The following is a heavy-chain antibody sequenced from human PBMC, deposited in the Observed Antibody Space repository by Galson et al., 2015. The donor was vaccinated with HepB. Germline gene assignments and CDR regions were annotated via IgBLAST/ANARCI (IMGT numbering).Heavy chain of an antibody. CDR3: AKNWVEVATGDYFDY. D-gene: IGHD5-12*01. Sequence: SLRLSCAASGFTFSVYAMSWVRQAPGKGLEWVSSISGSGDRTYHADSVKGRFSISRDNSKNTLYLQMSSLRVEDTAVYYCAKNWVEVATGDYFDYWGQGTLVTVSS. J-gene: IGHJ4*02. V-gene: IGHV3-23*01. CDR1: GFTFSVYA. CDR2: ISGSGDRT.